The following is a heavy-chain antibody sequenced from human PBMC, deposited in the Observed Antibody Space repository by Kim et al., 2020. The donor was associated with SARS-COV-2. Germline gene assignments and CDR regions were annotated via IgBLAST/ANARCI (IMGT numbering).Heavy chain of an antibody. J-gene: IGHJ3*02. V-gene: IGHV4-4*02. CDR1: GGSISSCYW. D-gene: IGHD4-17*01. Sequence: SETLSLTCAVYGGSISSCYWWCWVRQPPGKGLGWIGVIYHSGSTNYHSSLKRRATISVDKSKNQFFLKLSSVTAADTAVYYCAIDLYYGDYGWVRAFDIWGQGTMVTVS. CDR3: AIDLYYGDYGWVRAFDI. CDR2: IYHSGST.